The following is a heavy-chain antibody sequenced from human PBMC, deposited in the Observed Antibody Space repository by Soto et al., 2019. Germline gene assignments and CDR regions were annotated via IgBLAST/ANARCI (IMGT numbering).Heavy chain of an antibody. CDR1: GGSISSYY. J-gene: IGHJ4*02. CDR3: ARQPGYYDILTGYSTYYFDY. CDR2: IYYRGNT. V-gene: IGHV4-59*08. Sequence: SETLSLTCTVSGGSISSYYWNWIRQPPGKGLEWIGYIYYRGNTNYNPSLKSRVTISVDTSKNQFSLKLSSVTAADTAVYYCARQPGYYDILTGYSTYYFDYWGQGTLVTVSS. D-gene: IGHD3-9*01.